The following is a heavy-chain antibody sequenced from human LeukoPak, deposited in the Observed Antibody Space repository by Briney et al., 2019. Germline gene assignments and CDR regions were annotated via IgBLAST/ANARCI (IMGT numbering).Heavy chain of an antibody. J-gene: IGHJ6*02. CDR1: GYSFTSYW. CDR3: ARHSGGYSYGVLYFDYYGMDV. Sequence: GESLKISCKGSGYSFTSYWIGWVRQMPGKGLEWMGIIYPGDSDTRYSPSFQGQVTISADKSINTAYLQWSSLKASDTAMYYCARHSGGYSYGVLYFDYYGMDVWGQGTTVTVSS. V-gene: IGHV5-51*01. CDR2: IYPGDSDT. D-gene: IGHD5-12*01.